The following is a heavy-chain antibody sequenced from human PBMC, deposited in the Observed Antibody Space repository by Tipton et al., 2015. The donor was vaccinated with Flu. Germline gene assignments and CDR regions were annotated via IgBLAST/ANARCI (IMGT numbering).Heavy chain of an antibody. J-gene: IGHJ3*01. CDR1: ENSFTNSW. Sequence: QLVQSGAEVKKPGESLKISCKGSENSFTNSWIGWVRQKSGKGLEWMGIIYPGDSDTRYSPSFQGQVTISADKSITTAYLQWSSLKASDTAMYYCARPRSGVAFDVWGQVTMVTFSS. D-gene: IGHD3-10*01. V-gene: IGHV5-51*01. CDR3: ARPRSGVAFDV. CDR2: IYPGDSDT.